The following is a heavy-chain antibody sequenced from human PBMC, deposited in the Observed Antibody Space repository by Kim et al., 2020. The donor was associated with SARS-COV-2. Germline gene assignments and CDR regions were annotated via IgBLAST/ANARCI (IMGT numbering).Heavy chain of an antibody. J-gene: IGHJ3*02. CDR1: GFTFSSYG. Sequence: GGSLRLSCAASGFTFSSYGMHWVRQAPGKGLEWVAVISYDGSNKYYADSVKGRFTISRDNSKNTLYLQMNSLRAEDTAVYYCAKDGDYYDSSGAFDILGQGTMVTVSS. CDR3: AKDGDYYDSSGAFDI. V-gene: IGHV3-30*18. CDR2: ISYDGSNK. D-gene: IGHD3-22*01.